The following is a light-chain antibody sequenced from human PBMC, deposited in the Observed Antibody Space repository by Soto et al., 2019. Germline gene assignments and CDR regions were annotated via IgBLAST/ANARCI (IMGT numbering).Light chain of an antibody. V-gene: IGKV1-39*01. CDR3: QQSYTYPLT. CDR1: QSISSY. J-gene: IGKJ4*01. CDR2: AAS. Sequence: DIQMTQSPSSLSASVGDRVTITCRASQSISSYLNWYQQKPGKAPKLLIYAASSLQSGVLSRFSGSGSGTDFTLTISSLQPEDFATYYCQQSYTYPLTFGGGTKVDI.